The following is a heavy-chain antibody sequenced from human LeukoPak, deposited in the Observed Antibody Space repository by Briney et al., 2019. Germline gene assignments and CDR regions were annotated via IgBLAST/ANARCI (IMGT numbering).Heavy chain of an antibody. Sequence: HPGRSLRLSCAPSGLTFSSYAISWVRQAPGKGLEWVSAISGSGGSTYYADSVKGRFTISRDNSKNTLYLQMNSLRAEDTAVYYCARVSYYPLLPIAPGDYWGQGTLVTVSS. CDR3: ARVSYYPLLPIAPGDY. CDR1: GLTFSSYA. J-gene: IGHJ4*02. CDR2: ISGSGGST. V-gene: IGHV3-23*01. D-gene: IGHD1-26*01.